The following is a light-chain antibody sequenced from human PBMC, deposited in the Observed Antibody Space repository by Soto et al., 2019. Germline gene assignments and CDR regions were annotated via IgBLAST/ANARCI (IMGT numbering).Light chain of an antibody. CDR3: QHYNSYSEA. CDR2: KAS. CDR1: QTISSW. Sequence: DIQMTQSPSTLSVSVGDRVTITCRASQTISSWLAWYQQKPGKAPKLLIYKASTLKSGVPSRFSGSGSGTEFALTISSLQPDDFATYCCQHYNSYSEAFGQGTKVEL. V-gene: IGKV1-5*03. J-gene: IGKJ1*01.